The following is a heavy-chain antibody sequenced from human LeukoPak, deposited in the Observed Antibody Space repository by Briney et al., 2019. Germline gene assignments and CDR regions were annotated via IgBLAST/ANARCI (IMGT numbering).Heavy chain of an antibody. CDR3: ARFETVAAKPIEH. Sequence: GGSLRLSCAGSGFIVSSNYMSWVRQAAGKGLEWVSVIYGSSRTYYADSVKGRFTISRDNSKNTVYLQMDSLRAEDTAVYYCARFETVAAKPIEHWGPGTLVTVSS. CDR1: GFIVSSNY. D-gene: IGHD6-19*01. CDR2: IYGSSRT. J-gene: IGHJ1*01. V-gene: IGHV3-66*01.